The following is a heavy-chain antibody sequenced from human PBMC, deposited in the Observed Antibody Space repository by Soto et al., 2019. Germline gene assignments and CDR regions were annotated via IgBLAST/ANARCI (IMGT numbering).Heavy chain of an antibody. V-gene: IGHV4-34*01. CDR1: GGSFSGYY. Sequence: SETLSLTCAVYGGSFSGYYWSWIRQPPGKGLEWIGEINHSGSTNYNPSLKSRLTISVGTSKNQFSLKLSSVTAADTAVHYCERGGSRKSYGSSTSCYDGPLFDPWGQGTLVTVAS. CDR3: ERGGSRKSYGSSTSCYDGPLFDP. D-gene: IGHD2-2*01. J-gene: IGHJ5*02. CDR2: INHSGST.